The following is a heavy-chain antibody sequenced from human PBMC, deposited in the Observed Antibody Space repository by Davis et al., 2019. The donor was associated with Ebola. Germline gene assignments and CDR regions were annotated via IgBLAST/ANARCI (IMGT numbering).Heavy chain of an antibody. Sequence: SVTVSCKASGGTFSSYAINCVRQAPAQGLEWMGRIISILGIANYAQKFQGRVTITADNSTSTAYMLLRSLRSDDTAVYYCARGSNDILTDYYDYWGQGTLVTVSS. D-gene: IGHD3-9*01. CDR2: IISILGIA. CDR1: GGTFSSYA. J-gene: IGHJ4*02. V-gene: IGHV1-69*04. CDR3: ARGSNDILTDYYDY.